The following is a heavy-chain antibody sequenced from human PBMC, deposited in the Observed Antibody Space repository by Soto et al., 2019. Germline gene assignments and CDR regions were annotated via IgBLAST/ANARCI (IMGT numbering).Heavy chain of an antibody. CDR1: AFTFSSYG. J-gene: IGHJ3*02. V-gene: IGHV3-30*18. CDR2: ISFDGGYK. Sequence: QVQLVESGGGVVQPGRSLRLSCAASAFTFSSYGMHWVRQAPGKGLEWVAGISFDGGYKFYADSVKGRFTISRDNSKSTISLQMTSLRAEDTAVYYCAKDLCVVTTISDGFDMWGQGTMVTVSS. D-gene: IGHD2-21*02. CDR3: AKDLCVVTTISDGFDM.